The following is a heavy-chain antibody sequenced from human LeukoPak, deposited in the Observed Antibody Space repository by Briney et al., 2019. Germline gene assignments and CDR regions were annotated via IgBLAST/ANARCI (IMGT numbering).Heavy chain of an antibody. CDR1: GFTFSNFG. V-gene: IGHV3-30*02. J-gene: IGHJ4*02. D-gene: IGHD2-21*01. CDR2: IRFDGTSE. Sequence: PGGSLRLSCAASGFTFSNFGMHWVRQAPGKGLEWVAFIRFDGTSEFYADSVKARFTISRDSSKNTLFLQMNRLRPEDAAVYYCAKAPVTTCRGAYCYPFDYWGQGTLVTVSS. CDR3: AKAPVTTCRGAYCYPFDY.